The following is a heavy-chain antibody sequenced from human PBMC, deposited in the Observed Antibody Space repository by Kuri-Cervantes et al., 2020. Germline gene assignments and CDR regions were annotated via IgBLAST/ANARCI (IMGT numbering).Heavy chain of an antibody. CDR1: GFTFSNYS. D-gene: IGHD3-16*01. J-gene: IGHJ3*02. CDR2: INSDNTYI. Sequence: GESLKISCEASGFTFSNYSMNWVRQAPGKGLDWVSSINSDNTYIHYTNSVKGRFTISRDNAKNLVFLQMNSLRAEDTALYYCARDVGGDEAFDIWGQGTMVTVSS. V-gene: IGHV3-21*03. CDR3: ARDVGGDEAFDI.